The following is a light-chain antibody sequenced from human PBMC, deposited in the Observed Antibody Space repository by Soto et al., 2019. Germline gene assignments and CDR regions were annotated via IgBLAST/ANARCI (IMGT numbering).Light chain of an antibody. Sequence: EIVMTQSPATLSVSPGGSATLSCRASQHVSSNFAWYRQQPGQAPTLLIYRASTRATDIPARFSGSGSGTELTLTISSLQSVDFAVYYCQQYNNWPDTFGQGTKLEIK. V-gene: IGKV3-15*01. CDR3: QQYNNWPDT. J-gene: IGKJ2*01. CDR1: QHVSSN. CDR2: RAS.